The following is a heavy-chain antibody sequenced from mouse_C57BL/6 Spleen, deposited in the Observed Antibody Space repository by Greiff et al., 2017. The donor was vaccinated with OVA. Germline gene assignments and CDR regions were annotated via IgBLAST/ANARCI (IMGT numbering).Heavy chain of an antibody. Sequence: QVQLQQSGAELVMPGASVKLSCKASGYTFTSYWMHWVKQRPGQGLEWIGEIDPSDSYTNYNQKFKGKATLTADKSSSTAYMQLSSLTSEDSAVYFCASNYLDYWGQGTTLTVSS. CDR3: ASNYLDY. CDR2: IDPSDSYT. V-gene: IGHV1-69*01. CDR1: GYTFTSYW. J-gene: IGHJ2*01.